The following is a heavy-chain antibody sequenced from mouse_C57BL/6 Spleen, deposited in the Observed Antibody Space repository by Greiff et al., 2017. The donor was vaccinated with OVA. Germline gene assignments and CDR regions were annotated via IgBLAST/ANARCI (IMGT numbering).Heavy chain of an antibody. V-gene: IGHV1-50*01. CDR1: GYTFTSYW. CDR2: IDPSDSYT. J-gene: IGHJ3*01. Sequence: QVQLQQPGAELVKPGASVKLSCKASGYTFTSYWMQWVKQRPGQGLEWIGEIDPSDSYTNYNEKFKSKATLTVDKSSSTAYMQLSSLTSEDSAVYYCARQGYAFAYWGQGTLVTVSA. CDR3: ARQGYAFAY. D-gene: IGHD2-2*01.